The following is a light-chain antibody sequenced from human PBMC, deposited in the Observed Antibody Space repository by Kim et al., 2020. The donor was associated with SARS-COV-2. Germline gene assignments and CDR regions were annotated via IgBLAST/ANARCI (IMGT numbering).Light chain of an antibody. CDR2: HTS. CDR1: QDIRNY. V-gene: IGKV1-33*01. J-gene: IGKJ4*01. Sequence: ASVGDRVTITCRASQDIRNYLDWYQQKPGKAPNRLIYHTSILEGGVPSRFSGSGSGTQFTLTISSLQPEDFATYYCQQYDDLPLTFGGGTKVDIK. CDR3: QQYDDLPLT.